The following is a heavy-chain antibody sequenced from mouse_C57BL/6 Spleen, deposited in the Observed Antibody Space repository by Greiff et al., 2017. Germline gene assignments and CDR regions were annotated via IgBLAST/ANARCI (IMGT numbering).Heavy chain of an antibody. CDR2: ISSGGSYT. D-gene: IGHD1-1*01. V-gene: IGHV5-6*02. J-gene: IGHJ2*01. CDR3: ARRITTVEGFPYLGY. CDR1: GFTFSSYG. Sequence: DVMLVESGGDLVKPGGSLKLSCAASGFTFSSYGMSWVRQTPDKRLEWVATISSGGSYTYYPDSVKGRFTISRDNAKNTLYLQMSSLKSEDTAMYYCARRITTVEGFPYLGYWGQGTTLTVSS.